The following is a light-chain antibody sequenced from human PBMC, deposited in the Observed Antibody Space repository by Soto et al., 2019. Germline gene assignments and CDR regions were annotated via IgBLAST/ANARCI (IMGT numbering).Light chain of an antibody. Sequence: QSALTQPPSASGSPGQSVTISCTGTSSDAGGYNFVSWYQQHPGKAPKLIIYEVTKRPSGVPYRFSGSKSGNTASLTVSGLQAEDEADYYCSSYAGSDNRYVFGTGTKLTVL. CDR1: SSDAGGYNF. CDR3: SSYAGSDNRYV. V-gene: IGLV2-8*01. CDR2: EVT. J-gene: IGLJ1*01.